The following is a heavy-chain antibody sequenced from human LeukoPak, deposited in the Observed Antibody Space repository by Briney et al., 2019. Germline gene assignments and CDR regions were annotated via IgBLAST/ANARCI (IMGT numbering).Heavy chain of an antibody. CDR2: IYYSGST. CDR1: GGSISSYY. D-gene: IGHD3-10*01. CDR3: ARQGSGSYYRAPYYYHGMDV. V-gene: IGHV4-59*08. Sequence: SSETLSLTCTVSGGSISSYYWSWIRQPPGKGLEWIGYIYYSGSTNYNPSLKSRVTISVDTSKNQFSLKLSSVTAADTAVYYCARQGSGSYYRAPYYYHGMDVWGQGTRVTVSS. J-gene: IGHJ6*02.